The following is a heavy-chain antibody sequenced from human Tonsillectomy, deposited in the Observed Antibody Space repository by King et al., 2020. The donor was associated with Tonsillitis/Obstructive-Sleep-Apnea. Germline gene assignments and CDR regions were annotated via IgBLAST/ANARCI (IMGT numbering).Heavy chain of an antibody. V-gene: IGHV7-4-1*02. Sequence: VQLVESGSELKKPGASVKVSCKASGYTFTNYAMNWVRQAPGQGLEWMGGINTKTGNPTYAQGFTGRFVFPLDTSVNTAYLQISSLKAEDTAVYYCAGPVGTAVAGIHFDYWGQGSLVTVSS. CDR2: INTKTGNP. CDR1: GYTFTNYA. D-gene: IGHD6-19*01. CDR3: AGPVGTAVAGIHFDY. J-gene: IGHJ4*02.